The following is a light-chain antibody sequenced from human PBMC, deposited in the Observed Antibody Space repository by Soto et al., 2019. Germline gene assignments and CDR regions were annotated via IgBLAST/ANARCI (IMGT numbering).Light chain of an antibody. CDR3: QQYNNWPPPLT. J-gene: IGKJ4*01. Sequence: EIVMTQSPATLSVSPGERATLSCRASQSVSSNLAWYQQKPGQAPRLLVYGASTRATGIPAGFSGSGSGTEFTLTISSLQSEDFAVYYCQQYNNWPPPLTFGGGTKVDIK. CDR1: QSVSSN. V-gene: IGKV3-15*01. CDR2: GAS.